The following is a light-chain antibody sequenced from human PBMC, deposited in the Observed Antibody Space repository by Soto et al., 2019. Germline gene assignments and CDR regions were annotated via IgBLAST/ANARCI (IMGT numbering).Light chain of an antibody. CDR2: GAS. Sequence: EVVLTQSPGTLSCSPGGRSTLSFRASQSVSIRSLAWYQQKPGQAPRLLIYGASSRATGIPDRFSGSGSGTDFTLTISRLEPEDFAVYYCQQYGSSLITFGQGTRLDTK. CDR1: QSVSIRS. V-gene: IGKV3-20*01. J-gene: IGKJ5*01. CDR3: QQYGSSLIT.